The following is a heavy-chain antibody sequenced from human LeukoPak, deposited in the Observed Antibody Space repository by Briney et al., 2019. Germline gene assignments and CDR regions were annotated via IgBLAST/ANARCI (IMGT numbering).Heavy chain of an antibody. CDR2: IIPIFGTA. V-gene: IGHV1-69*06. J-gene: IGHJ5*02. D-gene: IGHD2-15*01. CDR3: ARGCSGGSYLLWFDP. CDR1: GGTFSSYA. Sequence: SVKVSYKASGGTFSSYAISWVRQAPGQGLEWMGGIIPIFGTANYAQKFQGRVTITADKSTSTAYMELSSLRSEDTAVYYCARGCSGGSYLLWFDPWGQGTLVTVSS.